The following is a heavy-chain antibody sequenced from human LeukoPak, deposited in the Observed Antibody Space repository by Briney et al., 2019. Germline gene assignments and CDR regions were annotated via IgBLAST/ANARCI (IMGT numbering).Heavy chain of an antibody. J-gene: IGHJ4*02. CDR1: GFTVSSNY. CDR2: IYSGGST. Sequence: PGGSLRLSCAASGFTVSSNYMSWVRQAPGKGLECVSVIYSGGSTYYADSVKGRFTISRDNSKNTLYLQMNSLRAEDTAVYYCARYPSDPSFFDYWGQGTLVTVSS. CDR3: ARYPSDPSFFDY. V-gene: IGHV3-53*01.